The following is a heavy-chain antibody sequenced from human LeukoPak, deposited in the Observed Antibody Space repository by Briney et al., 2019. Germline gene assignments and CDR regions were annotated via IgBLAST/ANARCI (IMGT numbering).Heavy chain of an antibody. Sequence: PSETLSLTCTVSGGSIRSYYWSWIRQPPGKRLEWIGYIYYSGSTNYNPSLKSRVSISVDTSKNQFSLELSSVTAADTAVYYCARTGSTVTMLYPFDHWGQGTLVTVSS. CDR3: ARTGSTVTMLYPFDH. CDR2: IYYSGST. J-gene: IGHJ4*02. V-gene: IGHV4-59*01. D-gene: IGHD4-17*01. CDR1: GGSIRSYY.